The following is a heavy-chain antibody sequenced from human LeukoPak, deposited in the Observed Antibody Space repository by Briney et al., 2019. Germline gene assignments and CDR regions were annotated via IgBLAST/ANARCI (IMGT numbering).Heavy chain of an antibody. CDR2: VYPSAGTS. J-gene: IGHJ4*02. D-gene: IGHD3-16*01. CDR3: VREYHGGYFDF. CDR1: GYIFTSYY. Sequence: GASVKVSCKASGYIFTSYYMHWVRQAPGQGLEWLGVVYPSAGTSDPAQRFQARITLSDDTSTSTAYMELRSLKSEDTAIYFCVREYHGGYFDFWGKGTLVTVA. V-gene: IGHV1-46*03.